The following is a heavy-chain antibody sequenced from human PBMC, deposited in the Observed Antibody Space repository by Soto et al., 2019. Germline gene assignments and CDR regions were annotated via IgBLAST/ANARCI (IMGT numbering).Heavy chain of an antibody. CDR3: ATIMPTAGFDP. CDR2: IDPDISYS. CDR1: GFVFKDYW. Sequence: PGESLKISCQGSGFVFKDYWIHWVRQVPGKGLEWMGRIDPDISYSVYAPAFQGHVTFSVDESIKTVYLQWDSLRASDTATYYCATIMPTAGFDPWGRGTLVTVSS. J-gene: IGHJ5*02. V-gene: IGHV5-10-1*01. D-gene: IGHD2-2*01.